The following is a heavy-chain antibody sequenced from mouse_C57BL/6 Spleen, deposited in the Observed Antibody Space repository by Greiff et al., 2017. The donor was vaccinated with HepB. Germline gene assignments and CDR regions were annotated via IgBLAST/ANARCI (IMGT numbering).Heavy chain of an antibody. J-gene: IGHJ4*01. CDR1: GFTFSDYG. Sequence: DVKLVESGGGLVKPGGSLKLSCAASGFTFSDYGMHWVRQAPEKGLEWVAYISSGSSTIYYADTVKGRFTISRDNAKNTLFLQMTSLRSEDTAMDYCARAYYSNHYAMDYWGQGTSVTVSS. CDR2: ISSGSSTI. V-gene: IGHV5-17*01. CDR3: ARAYYSNHYAMDY. D-gene: IGHD2-5*01.